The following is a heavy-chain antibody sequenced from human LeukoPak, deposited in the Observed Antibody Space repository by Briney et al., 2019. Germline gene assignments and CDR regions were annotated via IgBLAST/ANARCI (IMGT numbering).Heavy chain of an antibody. J-gene: IGHJ4*02. D-gene: IGHD3-22*01. Sequence: GGSLRLSCAASGFTFSSYAMSWVRQAPGKGLEWVSAISGSGGSTYYADSVKGRFTISRDNSKNTLYLQMNSLRAEDTAVYYCAKSSNYYDSSGYFDYWGQGTLVTVSS. CDR1: GFTFSSYA. V-gene: IGHV3-23*01. CDR3: AKSSNYYDSSGYFDY. CDR2: ISGSGGST.